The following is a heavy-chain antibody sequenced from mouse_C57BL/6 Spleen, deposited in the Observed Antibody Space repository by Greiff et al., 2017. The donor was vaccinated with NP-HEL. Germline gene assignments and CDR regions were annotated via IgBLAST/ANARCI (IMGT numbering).Heavy chain of an antibody. CDR1: GYTFTSYW. Sequence: QVQLQQPGAELVKPGASVKLSCKASGYTFTSYWMHWVKQRPGQGLEWIGMIHPNSGSTNYNEKFESKATLTVDKSSSTAYMQLSSLTSEDSAVYYCARYYYGSSLYAMDYWGQGTSVTVSS. V-gene: IGHV1-64*01. CDR2: IHPNSGST. CDR3: ARYYYGSSLYAMDY. J-gene: IGHJ4*01. D-gene: IGHD1-1*01.